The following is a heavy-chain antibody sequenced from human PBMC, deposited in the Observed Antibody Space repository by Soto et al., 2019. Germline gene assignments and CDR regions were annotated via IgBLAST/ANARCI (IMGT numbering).Heavy chain of an antibody. J-gene: IGHJ4*02. CDR1: GFTFDDYG. Sequence: EVQLVESGGGVVRPGGSLRLSCAASGFTFDDYGMSWVRPAPGKGLEWVSGLNWNGGSTGYADSVKGRFTISRDNAKNALYLQMNSLRAEDTALYHCARDNPVTTSNDYWGQGTLVTVSS. V-gene: IGHV3-20*01. D-gene: IGHD4-17*01. CDR2: LNWNGGST. CDR3: ARDNPVTTSNDY.